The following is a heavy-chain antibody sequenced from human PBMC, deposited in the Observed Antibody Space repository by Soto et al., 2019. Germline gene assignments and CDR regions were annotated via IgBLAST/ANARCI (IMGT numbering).Heavy chain of an antibody. Sequence: SETLSLPCTVSGGSIKNYYWSWIRQSAAKALEWIGRIYTRGSTKYNPSLKSRVTMSVDTSKNQFSLKLNSVSAADTAVYFCARDLLIVGAPDAFDIRGQGTMVTVSS. D-gene: IGHD1-26*01. CDR2: IYTRGST. CDR3: ARDLLIVGAPDAFDI. CDR1: GGSIKNYY. V-gene: IGHV4-4*07. J-gene: IGHJ3*02.